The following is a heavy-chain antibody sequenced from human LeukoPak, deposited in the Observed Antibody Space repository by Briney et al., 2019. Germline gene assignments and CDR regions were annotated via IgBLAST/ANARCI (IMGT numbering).Heavy chain of an antibody. J-gene: IGHJ4*02. V-gene: IGHV3-7*01. D-gene: IGHD3-10*01. Sequence: GGSLRLSCSVSGFTFSEYWMRWVRQAPGKGLEWVASLDKDGSEKRYVDSVKGRFTISRDNAKNSVYLEMTSLGAEDTALYYCATYTQHFGAPGTDYWGQGTLVTVSS. CDR3: ATYTQHFGAPGTDY. CDR2: LDKDGSEK. CDR1: GFTFSEYW.